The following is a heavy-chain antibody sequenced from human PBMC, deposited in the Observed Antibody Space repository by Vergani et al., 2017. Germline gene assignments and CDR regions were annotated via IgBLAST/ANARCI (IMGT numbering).Heavy chain of an antibody. J-gene: IGHJ4*02. CDR3: ARLGLTASRREAPVFDY. D-gene: IGHD6-13*01. CDR1: GFTFSNCW. V-gene: IGHV3-7*01. CDR2: IKEDGSET. Sequence: EVQLMESGGGLVQPGGSLRLSCAASGFTFSNCWMSWVRQAPGKGLEWVANIKEDGSETFYVDSVMGRFTISRDNAKNSLYLQMNSLRAEDTAVYFCARLGLTASRREAPVFDYWDQGTLVTVSS.